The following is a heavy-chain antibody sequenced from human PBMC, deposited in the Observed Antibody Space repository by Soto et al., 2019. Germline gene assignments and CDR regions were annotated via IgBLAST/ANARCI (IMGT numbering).Heavy chain of an antibody. D-gene: IGHD3-22*01. Sequence: QVQLQESGPGLVKPSQTLSLTCTVSGGSISSGDYYWTWIRQPPGKGLEWIGYIYYSGSTHYNPSLKSRLTISLATSKNQFSLKLSSVTAADTAVYYWARVEGYYDSSGYNWFDPWGQGTLVTVSS. CDR2: IYYSGST. J-gene: IGHJ5*02. CDR3: ARVEGYYDSSGYNWFDP. CDR1: GGSISSGDYY. V-gene: IGHV4-30-4*01.